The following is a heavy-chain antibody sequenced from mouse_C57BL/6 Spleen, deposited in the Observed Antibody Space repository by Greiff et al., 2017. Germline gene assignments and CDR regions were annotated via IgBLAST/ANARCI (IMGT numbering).Heavy chain of an antibody. V-gene: IGHV1-39*01. D-gene: IGHD1-1*01. Sequence: VQLKESGPELVKPGASVKISCKASGYSFTDYNMNWVKQSNGKSLEWIGVINPNYGTTSYNQKFKGKATLTVDQSSSTAYMQLNSLTSEDSAVYYCARGDYYGSSYVGWYFDVWGTGTTVTVSS. CDR2: INPNYGTT. CDR3: ARGDYYGSSYVGWYFDV. CDR1: GYSFTDYN. J-gene: IGHJ1*03.